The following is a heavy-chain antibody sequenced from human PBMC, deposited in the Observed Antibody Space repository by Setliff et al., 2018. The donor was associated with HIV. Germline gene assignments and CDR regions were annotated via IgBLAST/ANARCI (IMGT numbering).Heavy chain of an antibody. J-gene: IGHJ5*02. V-gene: IGHV1-2*02. CDR1: GYSFTSSG. CDR3: ALHYVSLREWFDP. D-gene: IGHD3-10*02. CDR2: ISPNNGDT. Sequence: ASVKVSCKASGYSFTSSGVSWVRQAPGQGLEWMGWISPNNGDTNIPQKFQGRVTMTRDTSIRIAYMELSGLRSDDTALYYCALHYVSLREWFDPWGPGTLVTVSS.